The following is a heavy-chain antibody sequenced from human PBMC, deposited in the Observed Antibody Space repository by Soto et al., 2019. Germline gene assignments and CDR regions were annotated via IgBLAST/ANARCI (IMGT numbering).Heavy chain of an antibody. CDR1: GGTFSSYA. V-gene: IGHV1-69*01. CDR3: ARAPLGVGAILRLAFDY. CDR2: TIPIFGTA. D-gene: IGHD1-26*01. Sequence: QVQLVQSGAEVKKPGSSVKVSCKASGGTFSSYAISWVRQAPGQGLEWMGGTIPIFGTANYAQKFQGRVTITADESTSTAYMELSSLRSEDTAVYYCARAPLGVGAILRLAFDYWGQGTLVTVSS. J-gene: IGHJ4*02.